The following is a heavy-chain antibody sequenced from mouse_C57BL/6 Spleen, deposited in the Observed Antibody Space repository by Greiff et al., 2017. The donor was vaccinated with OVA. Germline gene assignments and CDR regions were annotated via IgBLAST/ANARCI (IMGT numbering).Heavy chain of an antibody. CDR3: ARHSNYGGVYAMDY. CDR1: GYTFTSYW. Sequence: QVQLQQPGAELVMPGASVKLSCKASGYTFTSYWMHWVKQRPGQGLEWIGEIDPSDSYTNYNQKFKGKSTLTVDKSSSTAYMQLSSLTSEDSAVYYCARHSNYGGVYAMDYWGQGTSVTVSS. V-gene: IGHV1-69*01. CDR2: IDPSDSYT. D-gene: IGHD2-5*01. J-gene: IGHJ4*01.